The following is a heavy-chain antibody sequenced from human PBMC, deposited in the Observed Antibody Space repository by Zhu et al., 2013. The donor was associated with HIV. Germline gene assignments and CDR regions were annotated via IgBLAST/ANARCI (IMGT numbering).Heavy chain of an antibody. Sequence: QVQLVQSGAEVKKPGSSVKVSCKASGGTFSSYAISWVRQAPGQGLEWMGGIIPIFGTANYAQKFQGRVTITADESTSTAYMELSSLRSEDTAVYYCASEGTYYDFWSGYTMAYWGQGTLVTVSS. CDR2: IIPIFGTA. D-gene: IGHD3-3*01. J-gene: IGHJ4*02. CDR1: GGTFSSYA. V-gene: IGHV1-69*01. CDR3: ASEGTYYDFWSGYTMAY.